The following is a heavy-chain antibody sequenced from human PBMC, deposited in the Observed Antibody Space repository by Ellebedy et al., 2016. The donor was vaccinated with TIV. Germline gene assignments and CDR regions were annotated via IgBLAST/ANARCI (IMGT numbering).Heavy chain of an antibody. D-gene: IGHD3-10*01. V-gene: IGHV3-30*18. Sequence: GESLKISXASSGFTFSNHGMHWVRQAPGKGLDWVAVISHDGSTTYYADSVKGRFTISRDNSKNTLYLQMNSLRAEDTAVYYCAKEKGGSGSSYMSYFEYWGQGTLVTVSS. CDR2: ISHDGSTT. CDR1: GFTFSNHG. J-gene: IGHJ4*02. CDR3: AKEKGGSGSSYMSYFEY.